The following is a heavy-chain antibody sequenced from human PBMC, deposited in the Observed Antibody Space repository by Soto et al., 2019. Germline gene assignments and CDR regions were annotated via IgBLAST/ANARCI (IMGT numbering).Heavy chain of an antibody. CDR2: IIPIVGTA. D-gene: IGHD2-21*02. CDR3: AGPEEAEGGDSSQPLDY. V-gene: IGHV1-69*12. J-gene: IGHJ4*02. Sequence: QVQLVQSGAEVKKPGYSVKVSCKASGGTFSSYAISWVRQAPGQGLEWMGGIIPIVGTANYAQKFQGRVTITADESTSTAYMELSSLRSEDTAVYYCAGPEEAEGGDSSQPLDYGGQGTLVTVSS. CDR1: GGTFSSYA.